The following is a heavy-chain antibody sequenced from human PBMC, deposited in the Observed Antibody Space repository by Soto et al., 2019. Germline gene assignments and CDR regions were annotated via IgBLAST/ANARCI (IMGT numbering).Heavy chain of an antibody. CDR3: ARATTITLYNWFDP. Sequence: PSETLSLTCAVSGGSISSGGYSWSWIRQPPGKGLEWIGCMYRTGSTYYNPSLKSRVTTSVDRSKNQFSLKLSSVTTADTAVYYCARATTITLYNWFDPWGQGTLVTVSS. CDR1: GGSISSGGYS. D-gene: IGHD4-4*01. V-gene: IGHV4-30-2*01. J-gene: IGHJ5*02. CDR2: MYRTGST.